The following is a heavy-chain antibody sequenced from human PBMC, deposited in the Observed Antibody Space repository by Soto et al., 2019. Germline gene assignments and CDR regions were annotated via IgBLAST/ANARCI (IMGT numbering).Heavy chain of an antibody. CDR2: ISATGKN. D-gene: IGHD1-7*01. V-gene: IGHV4-4*07. CDR1: GGSITDSS. CDR3: AFESGENWSYEAY. Sequence: QVQLQESGPGRVKPSETLSLTCSVSGGSITDSSWNWIRQSAGKGLEWIGRISATGKNQVNPSLQSRVTRSLDTSKNQFSRKLTSVTAADTAVYYCAFESGENWSYEAYWGQGTLVTVSS. J-gene: IGHJ4*02.